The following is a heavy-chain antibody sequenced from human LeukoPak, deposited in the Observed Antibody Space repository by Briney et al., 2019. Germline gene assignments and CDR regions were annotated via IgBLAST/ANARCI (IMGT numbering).Heavy chain of an antibody. CDR1: GDSISKNNYF. CDR2: LYYSGST. Sequence: SETLSLTCTVSGDSISKNNYFWAWIRQPPGKGLESIGTLYYSGSTYFNPSLKSRVTISVDTSKNQFSLKLSSVTAADTAVYYCARGSSGSYYMWPVSPPAHRLSPRQTFWFDPWGQGTLVTVSS. J-gene: IGHJ5*02. CDR3: ARGSSGSYYMWPVSPPAHRLSPRQTFWFDP. V-gene: IGHV4-39*07. D-gene: IGHD1-26*01.